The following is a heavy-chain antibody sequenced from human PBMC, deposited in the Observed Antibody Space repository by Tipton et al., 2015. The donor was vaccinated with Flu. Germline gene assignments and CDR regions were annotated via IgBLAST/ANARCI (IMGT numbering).Heavy chain of an antibody. Sequence: TLSLTCTVSGYSISSGYYWSWIRQPPGKGLEWIGYIYYSGSTNYNPSLKSRVTISVDTSKNQFSLKLSSVTAADTAVYYCARGIGQDLYYYYGMDVWGQGTTVTVSS. CDR3: ARGIGQDLYYYYGMDV. D-gene: IGHD2-15*01. V-gene: IGHV4-61*01. CDR1: GYSISSGYY. CDR2: IYYSGST. J-gene: IGHJ6*02.